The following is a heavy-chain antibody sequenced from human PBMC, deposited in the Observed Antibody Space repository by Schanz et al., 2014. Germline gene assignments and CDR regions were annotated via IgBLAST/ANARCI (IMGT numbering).Heavy chain of an antibody. V-gene: IGHV3-23*04. CDR1: GFNFSDYA. J-gene: IGHJ5*01. CDR3: AKQHIVRGVIYLNWFDS. D-gene: IGHD3-10*01. Sequence: EVQLVESGGGLVQPGGSLRLSCAAPGFNFSDYAMCWVRQAPGKGLEWVSAISGGGGTTYYADSVKGRFTISRDNSKNTLYLQMNSLRAEDTAVYYCAKQHIVRGVIYLNWFDSWGQGTLVTVSS. CDR2: ISGGGGTT.